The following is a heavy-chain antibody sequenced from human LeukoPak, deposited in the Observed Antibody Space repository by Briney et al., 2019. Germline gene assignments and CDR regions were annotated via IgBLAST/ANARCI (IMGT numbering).Heavy chain of an antibody. D-gene: IGHD2-2*01. Sequence: ASVKVSCKASGYTFTCYDINRVRQATGQGLEWMGWMNLNSGNTGYAQKFQGRVTITRNTSISTAYMELSSLRSEDTAVYDCARVGRPCSSTSCYCDWFDPWGQGTLVTVSS. CDR2: MNLNSGNT. CDR1: GYTFTCYD. CDR3: ARVGRPCSSTSCYCDWFDP. J-gene: IGHJ5*02. V-gene: IGHV1-8*03.